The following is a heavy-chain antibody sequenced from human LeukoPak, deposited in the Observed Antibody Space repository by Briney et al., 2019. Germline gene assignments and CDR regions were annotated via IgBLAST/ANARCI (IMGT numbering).Heavy chain of an antibody. CDR1: GFTFSRYA. CDR2: ITYSSSTI. J-gene: IGHJ5*02. D-gene: IGHD5-18*01. Sequence: AGGSLRLSCAASGFTFSRYAMNWVRQAPGKGLEWVSYITYSSSTIYYADSVKGQFTISRDNAKNSLYLQMNSLRADDTAVYFCAKSGCSYTNCFDSWGQGTLVTVSS. CDR3: AKSGCSYTNCFDS. V-gene: IGHV3-48*01.